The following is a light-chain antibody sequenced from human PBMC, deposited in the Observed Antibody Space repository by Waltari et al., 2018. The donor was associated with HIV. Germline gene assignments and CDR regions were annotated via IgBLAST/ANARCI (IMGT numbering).Light chain of an antibody. J-gene: IGLJ2*01. Sequence: QSALTQPASVSGSPGQSITISCTGTSSDVGGYTYVSWYQQHPGKAPKLMIYEVSTRPSGVSNRFSGSKSVNTASLTSSGLQAEDEAAYYCSSYTSSSTVVFGGGTKLTVL. V-gene: IGLV2-14*01. CDR1: SSDVGGYTY. CDR2: EVS. CDR3: SSYTSSSTVV.